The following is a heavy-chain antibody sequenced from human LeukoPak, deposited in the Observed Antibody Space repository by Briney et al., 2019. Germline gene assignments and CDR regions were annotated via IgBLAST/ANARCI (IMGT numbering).Heavy chain of an antibody. Sequence: ASVKVSCKASGYTFISYYMHWVRQASGQGLEWMGRINPNSGGTNYAQKFQGRVTMTRDTSISTAYMELSRLRSDDTAVYYCARASYYYDSSGYSYYFDYWGQGTLVTVSS. CDR3: ARASYYYDSSGYSYYFDY. J-gene: IGHJ4*02. V-gene: IGHV1-2*06. CDR1: GYTFISYY. D-gene: IGHD3-22*01. CDR2: INPNSGGT.